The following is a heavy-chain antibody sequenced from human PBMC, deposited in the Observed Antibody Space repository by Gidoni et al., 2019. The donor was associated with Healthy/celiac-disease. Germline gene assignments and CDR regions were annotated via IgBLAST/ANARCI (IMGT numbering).Heavy chain of an antibody. J-gene: IGHJ6*02. CDR2: IWYDGSNK. CDR3: AGDWNYDGGNYYYYGMDV. V-gene: IGHV3-33*01. CDR1: GFTFRRYG. D-gene: IGHD1-7*01. Sequence: QVQLVESGGGVVQPGRSLRLSCAASGFTFRRYGMDWVRQAPGQGLEVVAVIWYDGSNKYYADSVKGRFTISRDNSKNTLYLQMNSLRAEDTAVYYCAGDWNYDGGNYYYYGMDVWGQGTTVTVSS.